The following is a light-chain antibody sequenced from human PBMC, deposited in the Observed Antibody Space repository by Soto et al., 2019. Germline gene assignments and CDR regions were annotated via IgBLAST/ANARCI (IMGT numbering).Light chain of an antibody. J-gene: IGLJ2*01. CDR3: QSYDSGLSAVL. CDR1: GANIGAGFE. CDR2: ANS. V-gene: IGLV1-40*01. Sequence: QSVLAQPPSVSGAPGQSVTISCTGSGANIGAGFEVHWYQQFPGRAPKLLIYANSDRPSGVPDRFFGSRSGTSASLAITRLQAEDEADYYCQSYDSGLSAVLFDGGTKVTVL.